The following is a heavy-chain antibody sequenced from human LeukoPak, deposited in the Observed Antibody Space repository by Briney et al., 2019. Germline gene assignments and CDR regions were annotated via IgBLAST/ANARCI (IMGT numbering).Heavy chain of an antibody. V-gene: IGHV4-39*01. CDR2: IYYSGST. J-gene: IGHJ4*02. CDR1: GGSISSSSYY. Sequence: PSETLSRTCSVSGGSISSSSYYWGWIRQPPGKGLEWIGSIYYSGSTYYNPSLKSRVTISVDTSKNQFSLKLSSVTAADTAVYHCARHSSYYGNFDYWGQGTLVTVSS. D-gene: IGHD3-10*01. CDR3: ARHSSYYGNFDY.